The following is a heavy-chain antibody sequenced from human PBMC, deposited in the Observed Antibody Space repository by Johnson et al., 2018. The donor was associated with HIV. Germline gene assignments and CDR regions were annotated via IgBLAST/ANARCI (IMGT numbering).Heavy chain of an antibody. CDR2: IGTAGDT. Sequence: VQLVESGGGLVQPGGSLRLSCAASGFTFSSYDMHWVRQATGKGLEWVSAIGTAGDTYYPGSVKGRFTISRDNSYNTLYLQMNSLRAEDTAVYYCARVAPAHDAFDIWGQGTMVTVSS. CDR1: GFTFSSYD. V-gene: IGHV3-13*01. J-gene: IGHJ3*02. CDR3: ARVAPAHDAFDI. D-gene: IGHD2-2*01.